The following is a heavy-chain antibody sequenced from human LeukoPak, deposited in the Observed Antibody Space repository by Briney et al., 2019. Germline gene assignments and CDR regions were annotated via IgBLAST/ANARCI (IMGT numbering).Heavy chain of an antibody. Sequence: GGPLKIAFLGSGSRFTSYWIGWLGPMPGKGLEGVGSIYLGDSDTRYSPSLQGQVTLSADKSISTAYLQWSRLEASDTAMYYCARLSVVVPAAKSFDYWGQRALVTGSS. D-gene: IGHD2-2*01. CDR1: GSRFTSYW. J-gene: IGHJ4*02. CDR3: ARLSVVVPAAKSFDY. V-gene: IGHV5-51*01. CDR2: IYLGDSDT.